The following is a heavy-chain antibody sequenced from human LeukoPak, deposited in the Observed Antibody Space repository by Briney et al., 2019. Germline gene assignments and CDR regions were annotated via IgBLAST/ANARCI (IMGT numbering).Heavy chain of an antibody. J-gene: IGHJ4*02. D-gene: IGHD4-17*01. CDR2: IYPADSDT. Sequence: GESLKISCKGSGFSFTSYWIGWVRQMPGKGLEWMGIIYPADSDTIYDPSFQGQVTFSADKSISTAYLQWSSLKASDTAMYYCAWDYGDYVVGPLRYWGQGTLVTVSS. CDR1: GFSFTSYW. V-gene: IGHV5-51*01. CDR3: AWDYGDYVVGPLRY.